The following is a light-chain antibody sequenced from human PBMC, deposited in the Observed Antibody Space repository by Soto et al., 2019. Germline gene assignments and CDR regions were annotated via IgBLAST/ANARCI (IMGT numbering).Light chain of an antibody. V-gene: IGLV2-23*02. CDR3: CSYAGSDTWA. CDR2: EVN. J-gene: IGLJ3*02. CDR1: RSDVGNYNL. Sequence: QSALTQPASVSGSPGHSITISCAGTRSDVGNYNLVSWYQQHPGKAPKRMIYEVNKRPSGVSNRFSGSKSGNTASLTISGLQAEDEADYYCCSYAGSDTWAFGGGTKVTVL.